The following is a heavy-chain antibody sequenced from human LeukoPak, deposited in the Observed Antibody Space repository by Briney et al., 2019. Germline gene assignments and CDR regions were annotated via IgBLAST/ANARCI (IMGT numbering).Heavy chain of an antibody. CDR2: ISGSGSDM. J-gene: IGHJ4*02. CDR1: GFGFSDSY. CDR3: AKDTVNSGSSY. V-gene: IGHV3-11*01. D-gene: IGHD6-19*01. Sequence: GGSLRLSCVVSGFGFSDSYMTWIRQTPGKGLEWLAYISGSGSDMYYADSVKGRFTISRDNAKNSLYLQMNSLRAADTAVYYCAKDTVNSGSSYWGQGTLVTVSS.